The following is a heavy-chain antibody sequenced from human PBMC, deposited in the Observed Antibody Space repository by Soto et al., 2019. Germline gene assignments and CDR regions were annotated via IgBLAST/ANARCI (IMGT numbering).Heavy chain of an antibody. V-gene: IGHV1-2*04. J-gene: IGHJ5*02. CDR3: ARGTPAMVRGVISIRGFDP. CDR2: INPNSGGT. CDR1: GYTFTGYY. D-gene: IGHD3-10*01. Sequence: QAQLVQSGAEVKKPGASVKVSCKASGYTFTGYYMHWVRQAPGQGLEWMGWINPNSGGTNYAQKFQGWVTMTSDTSISTAYMELSRLRSDDTAVYYCARGTPAMVRGVISIRGFDPWGQGTLVTVSS.